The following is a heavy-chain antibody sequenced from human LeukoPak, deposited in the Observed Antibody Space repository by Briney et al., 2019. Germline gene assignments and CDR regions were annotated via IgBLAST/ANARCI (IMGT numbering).Heavy chain of an antibody. CDR1: GDSISSSGYY. V-gene: IGHV4-39*01. CDR2: ISYTGTT. CDR3: ATSGDYTKGGVDP. D-gene: IGHD4-17*01. J-gene: IGHJ5*02. Sequence: SETLSLTCTVSGDSISSSGYYWGWVRQSPGKGLEWIGSISYTGTTYYNPSLKSRVTVSVDTSKNQFSLKLSSVTAAATAVYYCATSGDYTKGGVDPWGQGTLVTVSS.